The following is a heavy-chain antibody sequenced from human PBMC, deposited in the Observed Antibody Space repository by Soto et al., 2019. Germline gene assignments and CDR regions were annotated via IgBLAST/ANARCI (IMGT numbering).Heavy chain of an antibody. CDR3: AKARSGNFDY. V-gene: IGHV3-9*01. J-gene: IGHJ4*02. D-gene: IGHD3-10*01. Sequence: EVQLVESGGGLVQPGRSLRLSCAASGFTFDDYAMHWVRQAPGKGLEWVSGISWNSGSIGYADSVKGRFTISRDNAKNSLYLQMNSLRAEDTALYYCAKARSGNFDYWGQGTLVTVSS. CDR2: ISWNSGSI. CDR1: GFTFDDYA.